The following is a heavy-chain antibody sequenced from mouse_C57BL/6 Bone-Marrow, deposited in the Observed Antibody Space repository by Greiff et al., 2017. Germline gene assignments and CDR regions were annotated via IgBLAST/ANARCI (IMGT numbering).Heavy chain of an antibody. J-gene: IGHJ3*01. CDR1: GYTFTDYY. V-gene: IGHV1-26*01. CDR2: INPNNGGT. CDR3: ARGGLRRRAY. D-gene: IGHD2-4*01. Sequence: EVKLQQSGPELVKPGASVKISCKASGYTFTDYYMNWVKQSHGKSLEWIGDINPNNGGTSYNQKFKGKATFTVDKSSITAYMELRSLTSEDSAVYYCARGGLRRRAYWGQGTLVTVSA.